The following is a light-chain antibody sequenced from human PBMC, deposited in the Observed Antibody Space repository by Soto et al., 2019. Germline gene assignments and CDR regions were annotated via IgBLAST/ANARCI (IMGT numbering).Light chain of an antibody. CDR2: WAS. Sequence: IVMTQSPDSLAVSLGERATINCKSSQSVLYSSNNKNYLAWYRQKPGQPPKLLIYWASIRESGVPDRISGCESGTDFTFTNTSLQADDVPVYYCQQYYSTPPYTFGHGTKLEIK. CDR3: QQYYSTPPYT. V-gene: IGKV4-1*01. J-gene: IGKJ2*01. CDR1: QSVLYSSNNKNY.